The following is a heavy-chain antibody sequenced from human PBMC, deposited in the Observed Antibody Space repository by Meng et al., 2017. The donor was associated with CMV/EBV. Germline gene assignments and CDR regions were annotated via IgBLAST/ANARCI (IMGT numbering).Heavy chain of an antibody. Sequence: SETLSLTCTVSGGSVSSGSYYWSWIRQPPGKGLEWIGYIYYSGSTNYNPSLKSRVTISVDTSKNQFSLKLSSVTAADTAVYYCAREGLAAAGLYGMDVWGQGTTVTVSS. V-gene: IGHV4-61*01. CDR3: AREGLAAAGLYGMDV. CDR1: GGSVSSGSYY. CDR2: IYYSGST. J-gene: IGHJ6*02. D-gene: IGHD6-13*01.